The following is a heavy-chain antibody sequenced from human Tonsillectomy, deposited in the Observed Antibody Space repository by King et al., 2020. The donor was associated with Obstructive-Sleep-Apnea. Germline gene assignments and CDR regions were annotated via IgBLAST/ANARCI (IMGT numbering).Heavy chain of an antibody. CDR3: ARLRGTASRATYWYFDL. D-gene: IGHD2-21*02. CDR1: GGSISSYY. Sequence: VQLQESGPGLVKPSETLSLTCTVSGGSISSYYWNWIRQPPGKGLEWIGYIYYSGSTNYNPSLKSRVTISVDTAKNQFSLKLSSVTAADTAVYYCARLRGTASRATYWYFDLWGRGTLVTVSS. CDR2: IYYSGST. V-gene: IGHV4-59*08. J-gene: IGHJ2*01.